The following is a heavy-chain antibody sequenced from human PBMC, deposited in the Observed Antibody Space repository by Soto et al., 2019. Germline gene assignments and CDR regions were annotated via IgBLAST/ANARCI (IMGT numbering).Heavy chain of an antibody. CDR3: ARCYCSVGSCFTCWHFDL. CDR1: GYIFNNYG. V-gene: IGHV1-18*01. D-gene: IGHD6-19*01. Sequence: QGQLVQSGAEVRKPGASVKVSCQASGYIFNNYGLSWVRQVPGQGLEWVGWDGPYVGKTDYAPKFWDRVTMTADPTTNTAYMELRSLTSDDSALYYCARCYCSVGSCFTCWHFDLWGRGTLVSVSS. J-gene: IGHJ2*01. CDR2: DGPYVGKT.